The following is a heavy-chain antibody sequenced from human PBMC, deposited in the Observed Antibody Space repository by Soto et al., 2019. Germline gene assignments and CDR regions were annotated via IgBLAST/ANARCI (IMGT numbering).Heavy chain of an antibody. V-gene: IGHV4-59*01. CDR2: IYYSGST. Sequence: SETLSLTCTVSGGSISSYYWSWIRQPPGKGLEWIGYIYYSGSTNYNPSLKSRVTISVDTSKNQFSLKLSSVTAADTAVYYCARGGDGYLPYYYGMDVWGQGTTVTVS. CDR3: ARGGDGYLPYYYGMDV. CDR1: GGSISSYY. D-gene: IGHD5-12*01. J-gene: IGHJ6*02.